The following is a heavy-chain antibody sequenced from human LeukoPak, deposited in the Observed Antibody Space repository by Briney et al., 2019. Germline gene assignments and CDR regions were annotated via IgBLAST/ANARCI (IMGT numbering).Heavy chain of an antibody. J-gene: IGHJ6*02. CDR2: IYNSGNT. Sequence: SETLSLTCTVSGGSISIYYWSWIRQPPGKGLEWIGYIYNSGNTNYNPSFKSRVTISEDTPKNQFSLKLSSVTAADTAVYYCARVRYYDFWSGYTPKGMDVWGQGTTVTVSS. CDR3: ARVRYYDFWSGYTPKGMDV. D-gene: IGHD3-3*01. CDR1: GGSISIYY. V-gene: IGHV4-59*01.